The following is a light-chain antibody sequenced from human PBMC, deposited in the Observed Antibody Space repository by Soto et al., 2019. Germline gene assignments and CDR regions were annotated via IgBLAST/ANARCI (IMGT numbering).Light chain of an antibody. CDR1: SSNIGNNY. V-gene: IGLV1-51*01. J-gene: IGLJ3*02. Sequence: QSVLTQPPSVSAAPGQKVTISCSGSSSNIGNNYVSWYQQLPGTALKLLIYENNKRPSGIPDRFSGSKSGTSATLGITGLQTGDEADYYCAVWDVSLTAWVFGGGTKLTVL. CDR3: AVWDVSLTAWV. CDR2: ENN.